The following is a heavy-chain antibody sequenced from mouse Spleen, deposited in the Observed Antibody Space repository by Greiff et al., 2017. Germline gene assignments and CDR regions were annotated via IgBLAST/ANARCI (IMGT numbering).Heavy chain of an antibody. CDR1: GFNIKDDY. CDR3: TTGVRRKGYAMDY. V-gene: IGHV14-4*01. D-gene: IGHD2-14*01. CDR2: IDPENGDT. J-gene: IGHJ4*01. Sequence: VQLKESGAELVRPGASVKLSCTASGFNIKDDYMHWVKQRPEQGLEWIGWIDPENGDTEYASKFQGKATITADTSSNTAYLQLSSLTSEDTAVYYCTTGVRRKGYAMDYWGQGTSVTVSS.